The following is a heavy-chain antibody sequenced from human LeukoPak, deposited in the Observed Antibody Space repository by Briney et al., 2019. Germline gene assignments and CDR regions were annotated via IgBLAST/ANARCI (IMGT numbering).Heavy chain of an antibody. CDR2: INAGNGNT. J-gene: IGHJ5*02. Sequence: ASVKVSCKASGYTLTSYAMHWVRQAPGQRLEWMGWINAGNGNTKYSQKFQGRVTITRDTSASTAYMELSSLRSEDTAVYYCARAIVVVTARWFDPWGQGTLVTVSS. D-gene: IGHD2-21*02. V-gene: IGHV1-3*01. CDR3: ARAIVVVTARWFDP. CDR1: GYTLTSYA.